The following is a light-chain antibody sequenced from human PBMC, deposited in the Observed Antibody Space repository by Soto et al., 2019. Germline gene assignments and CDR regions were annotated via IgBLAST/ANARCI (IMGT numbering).Light chain of an antibody. CDR1: QSVSSSY. Sequence: EIVLTQSPGTLSLSPGERATLSCRASQSVSSSYLAWYQQKPGQAPRLLIYGASSRATGIPDRFRGSGCGTDFTLTISRLEPEDFAVYYCQQYGSSSYTFGQGTKLEIK. J-gene: IGKJ2*01. V-gene: IGKV3-20*01. CDR3: QQYGSSSYT. CDR2: GAS.